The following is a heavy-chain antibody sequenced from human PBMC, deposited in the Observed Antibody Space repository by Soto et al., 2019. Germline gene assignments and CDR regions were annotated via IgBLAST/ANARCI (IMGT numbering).Heavy chain of an antibody. J-gene: IGHJ6*02. Sequence: PGGSLRLSCAASGFTFSSYAMHWVRQAPGKGLEWVAVISYDGSNKYYADSVKGRFTISRDNSKNTLYLQMNSLRAEDTAVYYCARARVVDTAMVRYYYYYYGMDVWGQGTTVTVSS. V-gene: IGHV3-30-3*01. D-gene: IGHD5-18*01. CDR2: ISYDGSNK. CDR3: ARARVVDTAMVRYYYYYYGMDV. CDR1: GFTFSSYA.